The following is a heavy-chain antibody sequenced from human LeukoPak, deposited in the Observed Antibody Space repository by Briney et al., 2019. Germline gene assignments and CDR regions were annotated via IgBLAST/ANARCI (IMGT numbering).Heavy chain of an antibody. CDR1: GYTFTAYY. Sequence: ASVKVSCKASGYTFTAYYMHWVRQAPRQGLEWMGWINPNSGTTNYAQKFQDWVTMTRDTSISTAYLELTRLKSDDTAVYYCARYSWDAFDIWGQGTMVTVSS. V-gene: IGHV1-2*04. J-gene: IGHJ3*02. CDR3: ARYSWDAFDI. CDR2: INPNSGTT. D-gene: IGHD2-21*01.